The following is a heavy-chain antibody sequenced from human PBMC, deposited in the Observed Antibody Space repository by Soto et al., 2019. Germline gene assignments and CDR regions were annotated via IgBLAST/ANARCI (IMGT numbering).Heavy chain of an antibody. D-gene: IGHD3-10*01. CDR1: GLTFSSYS. CDR3: AKKVNSGSGSQYFDY. Sequence: PGGSLKPSFAASGLTFSSYSMTWVRQAPGKGLEWVSGFRSSGDDGTTYYADSVRGRFTISRDNSKNTLFLQMNSLRAEDTAIYYCAKKVNSGSGSQYFDYWGQGTLVTVSS. J-gene: IGHJ4*02. CDR2: FRSSGDDGTT. V-gene: IGHV3-23*01.